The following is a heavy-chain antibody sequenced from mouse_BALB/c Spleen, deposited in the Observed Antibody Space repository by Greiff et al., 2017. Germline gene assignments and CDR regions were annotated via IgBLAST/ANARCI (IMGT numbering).Heavy chain of an antibody. Sequence: LQQPGSELVRPGASVKLSCKASGYTFTSYWMHWVKQRPGQGLEWIGNIYPGSGSTNYDEKFKSKATLTVDTSSSTAYMQLSSLTSEDSAVYYCTRSGTVVAIDYWGQGTTLTVSS. D-gene: IGHD1-1*01. J-gene: IGHJ2*01. CDR3: TRSGTVVAIDY. CDR2: IYPGSGST. V-gene: IGHV1S22*01. CDR1: GYTFTSYW.